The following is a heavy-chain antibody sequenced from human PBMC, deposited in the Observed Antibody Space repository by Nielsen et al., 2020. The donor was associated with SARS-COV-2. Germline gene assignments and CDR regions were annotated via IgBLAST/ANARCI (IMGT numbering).Heavy chain of an antibody. CDR1: GFTFSSYW. Sequence: GESLKISCAASGFTFSSYWMSWVRQAPGKGLEWVANIKQDGSEKYYVDPVKGRFTISRDNAKNSLYLQMNSLRAEDTALYYCAKDARRDGYNTNLGPKGYNWFDPWGQGTLVTVSS. V-gene: IGHV3-7*03. CDR3: AKDARRDGYNTNLGPKGYNWFDP. D-gene: IGHD5-24*01. J-gene: IGHJ5*02. CDR2: IKQDGSEK.